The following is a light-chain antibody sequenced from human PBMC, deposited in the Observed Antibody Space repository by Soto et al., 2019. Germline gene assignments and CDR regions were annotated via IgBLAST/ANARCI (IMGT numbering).Light chain of an antibody. CDR1: TSNIGNNY. V-gene: IGLV1-51*01. CDR2: DND. J-gene: IGLJ2*01. Sequence: QSALTQPPSVSAAPGQKVTLSCSGSTSNIGNNYISWYQQLPGTAPKLLIYDNDKRPSGIPARFSGSKSGTSATLGITGLQTGDEADYFCGTWDSNLNGVVFGGGTKLTVL. CDR3: GTWDSNLNGVV.